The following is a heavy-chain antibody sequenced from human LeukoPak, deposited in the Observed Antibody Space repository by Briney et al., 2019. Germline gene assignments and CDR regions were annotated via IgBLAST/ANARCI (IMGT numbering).Heavy chain of an antibody. CDR2: IIPIFGTA. Sequence: GALVKVSCKASGGTFSSYAISWVRQAPGQGLEWMGGIIPIFGTANYAQKFQGGVTITADGSTSTAYMELSSLRSEDTAVYYCASGYDSSTYYFDYWGQGTLVTVSS. CDR3: ASGYDSSTYYFDY. CDR1: GGTFSSYA. V-gene: IGHV1-69*13. D-gene: IGHD5-12*01. J-gene: IGHJ4*02.